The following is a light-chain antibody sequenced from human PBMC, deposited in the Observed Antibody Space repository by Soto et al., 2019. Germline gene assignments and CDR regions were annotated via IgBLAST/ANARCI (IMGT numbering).Light chain of an antibody. CDR1: SSDVGGYNY. CDR3: SSYAGSNHVV. V-gene: IGLV2-8*01. CDR2: EVS. J-gene: IGLJ2*01. Sequence: QSVLTQPPSASGSPGQSVTISCTGTSSDVGGYNYVSWYQQHPGKAPKLMIYEVSKRPSGVPDRFSGSKSGNTASLTVSGLHAEDEADYYCSSYAGSNHVVFGGGTKVTVL.